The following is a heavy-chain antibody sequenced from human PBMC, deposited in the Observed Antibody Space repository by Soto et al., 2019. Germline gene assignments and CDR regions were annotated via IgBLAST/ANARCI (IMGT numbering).Heavy chain of an antibody. J-gene: IGHJ4*02. D-gene: IGHD6-19*01. V-gene: IGHV3-23*01. CDR1: GFTFSSYA. Sequence: GGSLRLSCAASGFTFSSYAMSWVRQAPGKGLEWVSAISGSGGSTYYADSVKGRFTISRDNSKNTLYLQINSLRAEDTAVFYCAKDQDSSGWYAEYFDYWGQGTLVTVSS. CDR2: ISGSGGST. CDR3: AKDQDSSGWYAEYFDY.